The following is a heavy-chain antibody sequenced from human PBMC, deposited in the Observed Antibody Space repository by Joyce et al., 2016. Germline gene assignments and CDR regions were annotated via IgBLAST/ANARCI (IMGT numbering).Heavy chain of an antibody. CDR3: ARIMDRGNLYGLDV. V-gene: IGHV1-46*01. CDR2: IIPGGGRA. D-gene: IGHD2-8*01. Sequence: QVQLLQSVAEVKQPGASVKISYKTSGYTFINNYIHWIREAPGQGLEWMGLIIPGGGRATYAQNFQGRVTMTTDTSTRTIYMHLSSLKSEDTAIYYCARIMDRGNLYGLDVWGQGTTVIVSS. CDR1: GYTFINNY. J-gene: IGHJ6*02.